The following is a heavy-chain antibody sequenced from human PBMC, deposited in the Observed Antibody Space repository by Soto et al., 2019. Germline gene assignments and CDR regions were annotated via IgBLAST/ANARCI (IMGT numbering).Heavy chain of an antibody. CDR2: IFHTGGT. Sequence: SETLSLTCTVSASSISSAYFWGWVRQPPGKGLEWIGTIFHTGGTYYNPSLKSRVTISGDTPNNQFSLRLNSVTAADTALYFCTRSWLARGTPADAFDIWGQGTKVTVSS. V-gene: IGHV4-38-2*02. CDR3: TRSWLARGTPADAFDI. D-gene: IGHD2-15*01. J-gene: IGHJ3*02. CDR1: ASSISSAYF.